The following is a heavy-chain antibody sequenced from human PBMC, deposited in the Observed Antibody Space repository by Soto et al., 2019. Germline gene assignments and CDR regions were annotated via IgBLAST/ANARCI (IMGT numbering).Heavy chain of an antibody. CDR3: ARAKSLGITGTTLDAFDI. V-gene: IGHV1-69*01. CDR1: GGTFSSYA. Sequence: QVQLVQSGAEVKKPGSSVKVSCKASGGTFSSYAISWVRQAPGQGLEWMGGIIPIFGTANYAQKFHGRVTITADESTSTAYMELSSLRSEDTAVYYCARAKSLGITGTTLDAFDIWGQGTMVTVSS. J-gene: IGHJ3*02. CDR2: IIPIFGTA. D-gene: IGHD1-20*01.